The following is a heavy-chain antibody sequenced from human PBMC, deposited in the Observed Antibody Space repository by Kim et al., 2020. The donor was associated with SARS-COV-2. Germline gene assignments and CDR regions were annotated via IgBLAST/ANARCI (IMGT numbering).Heavy chain of an antibody. D-gene: IGHD1-1*01. CDR1: GFTFSNAW. V-gene: IGHV3-15*01. Sequence: GGSLRLSCEVSGFTFSNAWMSWVRQTPEKGLEWVGRIKSKTDGGTTDYAAPVKGRFIISRDDSKNILYLQMNSLKTEDTAVYYCTTLDGNWKDFDFWGQGALVTVSS. J-gene: IGHJ4*02. CDR2: IKSKTDGGTT. CDR3: TTLDGNWKDFDF.